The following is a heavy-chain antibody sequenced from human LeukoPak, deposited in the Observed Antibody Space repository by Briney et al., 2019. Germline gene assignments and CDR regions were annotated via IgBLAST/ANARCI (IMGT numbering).Heavy chain of an antibody. V-gene: IGHV4-39*06. D-gene: IGHD3-10*01. CDR3: ARDNGAYFDY. CDR1: GGSISSSSYY. J-gene: IGHJ4*02. CDR2: IYYSGST. Sequence: PSETLSLTCTVSGGSISSSSYYWVWIRQPPGKGLEWIGSIYYSGSTYYNPSLKSRVTISVATSKNQFPLKLSSVTAADTAVYYCARDNGAYFDYWGQGTLVTVSS.